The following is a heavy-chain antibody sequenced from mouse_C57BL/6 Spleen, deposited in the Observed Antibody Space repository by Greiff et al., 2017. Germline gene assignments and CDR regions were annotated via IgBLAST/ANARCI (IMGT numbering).Heavy chain of an antibody. Sequence: VQLQQPGTELVKPGASVKLSCKASGYTFTSYWMPWVKQRPGQGLEWIGNINPSNGGTNSNEKFKSKATLTVDNSSSTAYMQLSSLTSEDSAVYYCARWETYYDYEGAYWGQGTLVTVSA. CDR2: INPSNGGT. J-gene: IGHJ3*01. V-gene: IGHV1-53*01. D-gene: IGHD2-4*01. CDR3: ARWETYYDYEGAY. CDR1: GYTFTSYW.